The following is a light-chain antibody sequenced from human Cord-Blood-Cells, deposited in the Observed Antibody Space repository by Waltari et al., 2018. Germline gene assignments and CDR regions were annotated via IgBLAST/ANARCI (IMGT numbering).Light chain of an antibody. J-gene: IGLJ3*02. CDR2: DVS. V-gene: IGLV2-11*01. Sequence: QSALTQPRSVSGSPGQSVTISCTGHSSDVGGYNFVSWYQQHPGKAPKLMIYDVSKRPSGFPDRFSGSKSGNTASLTISGLQAEDEADYYCCSYAGSYTLVFGGGTKLTVL. CDR1: SSDVGGYNF. CDR3: CSYAGSYTLV.